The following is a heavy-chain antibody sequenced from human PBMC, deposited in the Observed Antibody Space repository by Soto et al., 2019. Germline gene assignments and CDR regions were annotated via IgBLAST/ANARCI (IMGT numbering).Heavy chain of an antibody. CDR1: GGTFSSYT. CDR2: IIPILGIA. V-gene: IGHV1-69*02. CDR3: ARTTIHVCYFDY. Sequence: QVQLVQSGAEVKKPGSSVTVSCNASGGTFSSYTISWVRQAPGQGLEWMGRIIPILGIANYAQKIQGRVTITADKSTSTAYMELSSLRSEDTAVYYCARTTIHVCYFDYWGQGTLVTVSS. D-gene: IGHD1-26*01. J-gene: IGHJ4*02.